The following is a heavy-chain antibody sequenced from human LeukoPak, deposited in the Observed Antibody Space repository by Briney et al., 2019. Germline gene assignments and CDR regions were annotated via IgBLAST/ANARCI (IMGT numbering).Heavy chain of an antibody. CDR3: ARTAGAGSFPPVY. Sequence: GGSLRLSCAASGFTFSSYAMHWVRQAPGKGLEWVAVISYDGSNKYYADSVKGRFTISRDNSKNTLYLQMNSLRAEDTAVYYCARTAGAGSFPPVYWGQGTLVTVSS. D-gene: IGHD3-10*01. CDR2: ISYDGSNK. CDR1: GFTFSSYA. V-gene: IGHV3-30-3*01. J-gene: IGHJ4*02.